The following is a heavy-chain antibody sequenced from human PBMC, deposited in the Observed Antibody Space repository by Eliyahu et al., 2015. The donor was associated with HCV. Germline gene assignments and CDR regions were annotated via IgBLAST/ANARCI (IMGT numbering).Heavy chain of an antibody. CDR3: ARGKPFYDYVWGSSPFDY. V-gene: IGHV3-21*01. Sequence: EVQLVESGGGLVKPGGSLRLSCAASGFTFSSYSMNWVRQAPGKGLEWVSSISSSSSYIYYADSVKGRFTISRDNAKNSLYLQMNSLRAEDTAVYYCARGKPFYDYVWGSSPFDYWGQGTLVTVSS. J-gene: IGHJ4*02. CDR1: GFTFSSYS. CDR2: ISSSSSYI. D-gene: IGHD3-16*01.